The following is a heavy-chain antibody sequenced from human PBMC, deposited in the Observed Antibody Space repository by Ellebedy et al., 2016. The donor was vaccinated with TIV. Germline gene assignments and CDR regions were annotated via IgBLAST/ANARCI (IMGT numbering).Heavy chain of an antibody. CDR1: GYTFTTYA. CDR2: IYPADSDT. Sequence: GESLKISCKASGYTFTTYAIAWVRQMPGKGLEWMGIIYPADSDTIYSPSFQGQVTILVDKSINTAYLQWNSLKASDTAMYYCASRGYTYGYYLDYWGQGTLVTVSS. J-gene: IGHJ4*02. CDR3: ASRGYTYGYYLDY. D-gene: IGHD5-18*01. V-gene: IGHV5-51*01.